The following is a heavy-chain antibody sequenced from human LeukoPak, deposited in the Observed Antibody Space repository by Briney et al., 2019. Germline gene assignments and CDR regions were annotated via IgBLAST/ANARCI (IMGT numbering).Heavy chain of an antibody. Sequence: GGSLRLSCAASGFTFSSYAMSWVRQAPGKGLEWVSAISGSGGSTYYADSVKGRSTISRDNSKNTLYLQMNSLRAEDTAVYYCAKDRGYDILTGYGDYWGQGTLVTVSS. CDR1: GFTFSSYA. D-gene: IGHD3-9*01. CDR3: AKDRGYDILTGYGDY. J-gene: IGHJ4*02. CDR2: ISGSGGST. V-gene: IGHV3-23*01.